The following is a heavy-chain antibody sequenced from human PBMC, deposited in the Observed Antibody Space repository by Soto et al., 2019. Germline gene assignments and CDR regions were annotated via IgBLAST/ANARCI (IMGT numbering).Heavy chain of an antibody. CDR1: GYSFTSYW. J-gene: IGHJ6*02. D-gene: IGHD6-6*01. Sequence: GESLKISCKGSGYSFTSYWIGWVRQMPGKGLEWMGIIYPGGSDTRYSPSFQGQVTISADKSISTAYLQWSSLKASDTAMYYCASLSSSSYYYYYGMDVWGQGTTVTVSS. CDR2: IYPGGSDT. V-gene: IGHV5-51*01. CDR3: ASLSSSSYYYYYGMDV.